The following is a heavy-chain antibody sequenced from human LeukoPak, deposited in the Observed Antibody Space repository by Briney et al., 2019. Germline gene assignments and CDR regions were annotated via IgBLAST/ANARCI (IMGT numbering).Heavy chain of an antibody. V-gene: IGHV4-39*01. Sequence: PSETLSLICTVSGGSISSNTYFWGWIRQPPGKGLECFGSIYYSGTTYYNPSLKSRVTISVDTSNNQFSLKLSSVTAADTAVYYCARRRYPGYSSGLFDYWGQGTLVTVSS. CDR1: GGSISSNTYF. CDR3: ARRRYPGYSSGLFDY. J-gene: IGHJ4*02. D-gene: IGHD6-19*01. CDR2: IYYSGTT.